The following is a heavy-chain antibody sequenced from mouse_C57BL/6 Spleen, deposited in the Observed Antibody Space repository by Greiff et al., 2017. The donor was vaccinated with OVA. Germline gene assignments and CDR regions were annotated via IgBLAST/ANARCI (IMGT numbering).Heavy chain of an antibody. J-gene: IGHJ4*01. CDR3: TREGGSRGAMDY. CDR1: GFTFSSYA. Sequence: EVQVVESGEGLVKPGGSLKLSCAASGFTFSSYAMSWVRQTPEKRLEWVAYISSGGDYIYYADTVKGRFTISRDNARNTLYLQMSSLKSEDTAMYYCTREGGSRGAMDYWGQGTSVTVSS. CDR2: ISSGGDYI. D-gene: IGHD1-1*01. V-gene: IGHV5-9-1*02.